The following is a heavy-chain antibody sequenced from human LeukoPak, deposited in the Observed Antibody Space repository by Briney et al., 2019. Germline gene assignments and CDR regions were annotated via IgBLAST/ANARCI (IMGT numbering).Heavy chain of an antibody. CDR2: INSDGSIT. Sequence: PGGSLRLSCAASGFTFSGSWMHWVRQAPGKGLVCGSLINSDGSITTYADSVKGRFNISRDNTKNTLYLQMNSLRVEDTAVYYCASGIGPQVVNWFAPWGQGTLVTVSS. CDR1: GFTFSGSW. D-gene: IGHD2-15*01. V-gene: IGHV3-74*01. J-gene: IGHJ5*02. CDR3: ASGIGPQVVNWFAP.